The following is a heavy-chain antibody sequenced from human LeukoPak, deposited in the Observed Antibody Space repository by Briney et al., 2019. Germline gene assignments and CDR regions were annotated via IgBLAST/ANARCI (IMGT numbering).Heavy chain of an antibody. CDR2: INPSGGST. CDR1: GYTFTGYY. J-gene: IGHJ4*02. V-gene: IGHV1-46*01. CDR3: ARSALGIAVAGIDY. Sequence: ASVKVSCKASGYTFTGYYMHWVRQAPGQGLEWMGIINPSGGSTSYAQKFQGRVIMTRDTSISTAYMELTSLRSEDTAVYYCARSALGIAVAGIDYWGQGTLVTVSS. D-gene: IGHD6-19*01.